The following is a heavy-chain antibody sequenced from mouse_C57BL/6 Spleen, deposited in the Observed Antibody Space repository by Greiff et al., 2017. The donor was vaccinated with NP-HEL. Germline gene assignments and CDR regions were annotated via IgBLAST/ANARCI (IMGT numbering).Heavy chain of an antibody. CDR3: ASHSGDFDY. Sequence: QVQLQQSGAELARPGASVKMSCKASGYTFTSYMMHWVKQRPGQGLEWIGYINPSSGYTKYNQKFKDKATLPADKSSSTSYMQLSSRTSEDSAVYYCASHSGDFDYWGQGTTRTVSS. CDR2: INPSSGYT. CDR1: GYTFTSYM. V-gene: IGHV1-4*01. J-gene: IGHJ2*01.